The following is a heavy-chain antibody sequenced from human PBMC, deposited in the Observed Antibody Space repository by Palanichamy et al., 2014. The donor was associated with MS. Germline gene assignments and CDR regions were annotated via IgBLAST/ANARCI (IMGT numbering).Heavy chain of an antibody. CDR3: ARDWQCTHGGCYDVFDI. D-gene: IGHD2-8*01. V-gene: IGHV1-18*01. J-gene: IGHJ3*02. CDR1: GYSFTTYG. Sequence: QVQLVQSGTEVQKPGASVKVSCKSFGYSFTTYGVSWVRQAPGQGLEWMGWISTSTSKANYVQKFQGRVTMTTDTSTSTVYMELRSLRSDDTAVYYCARDWQCTHGGCYDVFDIWGQGTMVTVSS. CDR2: ISTSTSKA.